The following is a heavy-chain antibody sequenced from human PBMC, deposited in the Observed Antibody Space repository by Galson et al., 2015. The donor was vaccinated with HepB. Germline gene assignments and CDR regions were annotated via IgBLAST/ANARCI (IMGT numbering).Heavy chain of an antibody. J-gene: IGHJ4*02. D-gene: IGHD1-26*01. CDR2: IYYSGST. CDR1: GGSISSSSYY. CDR3: ARDVGPPGWDKSGGDY. Sequence: TLSLTCTVSGGSISSSSYYWGWIRQPPGKGLEWIGSIYYSGSTYYNASLKSRVTISVDTSKNQFSLKLSSVTAADTAVYYCARDVGPPGWDKSGGDYWGQGTLVTVSS. V-gene: IGHV4-39*07.